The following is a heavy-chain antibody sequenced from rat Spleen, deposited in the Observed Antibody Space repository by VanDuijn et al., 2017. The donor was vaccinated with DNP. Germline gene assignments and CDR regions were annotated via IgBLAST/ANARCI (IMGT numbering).Heavy chain of an antibody. CDR2: ISTGSGNT. Sequence: EVQLVESGGGLVQPGKSLKLSCAASGFTFSHYYMAWVRQAPTKGLEWVASISTGSGNTYYRDSVKGRFTISRDNAKTTLYLQMDSLRSEETATYYCARALWVSWYFDFWGPGTMVTVSS. J-gene: IGHJ1*01. CDR1: GFTFSHYY. D-gene: IGHD1-7*01. CDR3: ARALWVSWYFDF. V-gene: IGHV5S11*01.